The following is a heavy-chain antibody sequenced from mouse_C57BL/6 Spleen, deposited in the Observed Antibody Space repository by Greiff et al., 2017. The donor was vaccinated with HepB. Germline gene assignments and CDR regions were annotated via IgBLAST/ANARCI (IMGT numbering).Heavy chain of an antibody. CDR1: GYTFTGYW. CDR2: ILPGSGST. CDR3: ARYGESYYGSELAY. Sequence: QVQLQQSGAELMKPGASVKLSCKATGYTFTGYWIEWVKQRPGHGLEWIGEILPGSGSTNYNEKFKGKATFTADTTSNKAYIQLGSLTTEDSAIYYSARYGESYYGSELAYWGQGTLVTVSA. V-gene: IGHV1-9*01. J-gene: IGHJ3*01. D-gene: IGHD1-1*01.